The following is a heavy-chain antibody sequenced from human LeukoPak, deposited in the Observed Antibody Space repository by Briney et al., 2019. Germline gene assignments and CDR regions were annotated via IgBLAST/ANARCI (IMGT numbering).Heavy chain of an antibody. CDR3: AREGEIGYDLSDY. D-gene: IGHD5-12*01. V-gene: IGHV1-69*04. CDR2: IIPILGIA. CDR1: GGTFSSYA. J-gene: IGHJ4*02. Sequence: SVKVSCKASGGTFSSYAISWVRQAPGQGLEWMGRIIPILGIANYAQKFQGRVTITADKSTSTAYMELSSLRSEDTAVYYCAREGEIGYDLSDYWGQGTLVTVSS.